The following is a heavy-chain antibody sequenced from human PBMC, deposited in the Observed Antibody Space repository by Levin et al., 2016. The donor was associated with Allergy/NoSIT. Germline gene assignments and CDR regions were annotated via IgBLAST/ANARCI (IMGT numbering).Heavy chain of an antibody. CDR2: IYYSGST. D-gene: IGHD6-13*01. Sequence: SETLSLTCTVSGGSISSYYWSWIRQPPGKGLEWIGYIYYSGSTNYNPSLKSRVTISVDTSKNQFSLKLSSVTAADTAVYYCARRVYYYGMDVWGQGTTVTVSS. CDR1: GGSISSYY. V-gene: IGHV4-59*08. J-gene: IGHJ6*02. CDR3: ARRVYYYGMDV.